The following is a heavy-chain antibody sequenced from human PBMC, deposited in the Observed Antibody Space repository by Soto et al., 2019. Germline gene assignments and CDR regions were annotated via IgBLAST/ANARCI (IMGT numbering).Heavy chain of an antibody. CDR3: XXXXXXXXXXXX. J-gene: IGHJ4*02. CDR1: GFIFRNYA. V-gene: IGHV3-23*01. CDR2: ISGSAGSR. Sequence: EVQLLESGGGLVQPGGSLRLSCAASGFIFRNYAMSWVRQAPGKGLEWVSAISGSAGSRYYADSVKGRFTISRDNSKNTLYLQMNSLRXXXXXXXXXXXXXXXXXXXXXXGQGTLVTVSS.